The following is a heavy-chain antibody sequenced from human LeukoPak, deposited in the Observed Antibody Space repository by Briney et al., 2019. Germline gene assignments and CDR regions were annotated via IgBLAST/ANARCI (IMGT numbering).Heavy chain of an antibody. Sequence: RGSPRLSCAASGFTFSSYAMSWVCQAPGKGLVWVSRINSDGSSTNYADSVKGRFTISRDNAKNTLYLQMNSLRAEDTAVYYCARERSIVGAKADYWGQGTLVTVSS. CDR2: INSDGSST. CDR1: GFTFSSYA. J-gene: IGHJ4*02. V-gene: IGHV3-74*01. CDR3: ARERSIVGAKADY. D-gene: IGHD1-26*01.